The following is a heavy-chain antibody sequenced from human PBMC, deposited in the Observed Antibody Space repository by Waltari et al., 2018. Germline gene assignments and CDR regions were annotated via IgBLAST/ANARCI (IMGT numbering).Heavy chain of an antibody. J-gene: IGHJ4*02. D-gene: IGHD6-19*01. CDR2: INHSGST. Sequence: QVQLQQWGAGLLKPSETLSLTCAVHGGSFSGYYWSWIRQPPGKGLEWIGEINHSGSTNYNPSLKSRVTISVDTSKNQFSLKLSSVTAADTAVYYCARLSSGLDYWGQGTLVTVSS. CDR1: GGSFSGYY. V-gene: IGHV4-34*01. CDR3: ARLSSGLDY.